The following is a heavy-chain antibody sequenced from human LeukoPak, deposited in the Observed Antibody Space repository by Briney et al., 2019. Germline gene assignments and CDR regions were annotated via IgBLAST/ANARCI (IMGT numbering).Heavy chain of an antibody. J-gene: IGHJ4*02. D-gene: IGHD5-18*01. V-gene: IGHV3-21*01. CDR1: GFTFSSYS. Sequence: GGSLRLSCAASGFTFSSYSMNWVRQAPGKGLEWVSSISSSSSYIYYADSVKGRFTISRDNAKNSLYLQMNSLRAEDTAVYYCARRGYGYGALDYWGQGTLVTVSS. CDR2: ISSSSSYI. CDR3: ARRGYGYGALDY.